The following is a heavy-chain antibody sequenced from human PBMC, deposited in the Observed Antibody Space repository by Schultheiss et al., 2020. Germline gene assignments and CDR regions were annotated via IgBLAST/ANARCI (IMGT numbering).Heavy chain of an antibody. Sequence: SETLSLTCTVSGGSISSYYWSWIRQPPGKGLEWIGYIYYSGSTNYNPSLKSRVTISVDTSKNQFSLKLSSVTAADTAVYYCARAGSHSSSWYQNWFDPWGQGILVTVSS. CDR2: IYYSGST. J-gene: IGHJ5*02. D-gene: IGHD6-13*01. CDR1: GGSISSYY. CDR3: ARAGSHSSSWYQNWFDP. V-gene: IGHV4-59*01.